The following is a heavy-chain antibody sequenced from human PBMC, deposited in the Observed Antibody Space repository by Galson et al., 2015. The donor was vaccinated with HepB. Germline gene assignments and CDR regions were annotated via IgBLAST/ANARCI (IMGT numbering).Heavy chain of an antibody. CDR2: INPNNGDT. V-gene: IGHV1-2*04. Sequence: SVKVSCKASGYTLTDYHVNWVRQAPGQGLEWMGWINPNNGDTNYAQKFQGWVTMARDTSIDTAYMVLSRLSSDDTAVYYCARWGVSRGSLVRGFDIWGQGTMVTVSS. CDR3: ARWGVSRGSLVRGFDI. J-gene: IGHJ3*02. CDR1: GYTLTDYH. D-gene: IGHD2-15*01.